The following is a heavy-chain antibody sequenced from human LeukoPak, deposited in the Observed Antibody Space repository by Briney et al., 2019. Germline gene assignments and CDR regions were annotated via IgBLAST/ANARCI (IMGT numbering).Heavy chain of an antibody. CDR1: GGSMSSSNYY. CDR2: IYHSGST. Sequence: PSETLSLTCTVSGGSMSSSNYYWGWIRQPPGKGLEWIGSIYHSGSTYYNPSLKSRVTISVDTSKNQFSLKLSSVTAADTAVYYCAAGKNWFDPWGQGTLVTVSS. CDR3: AAGKNWFDP. J-gene: IGHJ5*02. D-gene: IGHD4-23*01. V-gene: IGHV4-39*07.